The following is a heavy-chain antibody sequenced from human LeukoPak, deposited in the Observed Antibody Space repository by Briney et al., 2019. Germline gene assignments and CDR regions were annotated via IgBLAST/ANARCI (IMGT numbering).Heavy chain of an antibody. J-gene: IGHJ4*02. CDR1: GGSFSGYY. CDR2: INHSGST. CDR3: ARGYDFWRLDY. Sequence: SETLSLTCAVYGGSFSGYYWSWIRQPPGKGLEWIGEINHSGSTNYNPSLKSRVTISVDTSKNQSSLKLSSVTAADTAVYYCARGYDFWRLDYWGQGTLVTVSS. D-gene: IGHD3-3*01. V-gene: IGHV4-34*01.